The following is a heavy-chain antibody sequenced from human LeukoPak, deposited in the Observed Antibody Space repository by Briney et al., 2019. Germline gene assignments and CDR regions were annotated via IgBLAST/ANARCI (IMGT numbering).Heavy chain of an antibody. Sequence: GGSLRLSCAASEFTFSSYAMSWVRQAPGKGLEWVSVISASGVSTHYADSVKGRFTISRDTFKNTVYLQMNSLRAEDTAIYYCAKDGGDRDYFDYWGQGTLVTVSS. CDR1: EFTFSSYA. CDR3: AKDGGDRDYFDY. V-gene: IGHV3-23*01. J-gene: IGHJ4*02. CDR2: ISASGVST. D-gene: IGHD2-21*01.